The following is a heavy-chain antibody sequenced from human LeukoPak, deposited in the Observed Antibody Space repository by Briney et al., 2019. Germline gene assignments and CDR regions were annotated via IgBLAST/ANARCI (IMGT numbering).Heavy chain of an antibody. CDR1: RYTVTIYG. V-gene: IGHV1-18*01. D-gene: IGHD5-18*01. CDR3: AREGIQLWLDLSY. Sequence: ASVKVSCKASRYTVTIYGISWVRQAPGQGLEWMGWISAYNGNTHYAQKLQGRVTMTTDTSTSTAYMELRSLRSDDTAVYYCAREGIQLWLDLSYWGQGTLVTVSS. CDR2: ISAYNGNT. J-gene: IGHJ4*02.